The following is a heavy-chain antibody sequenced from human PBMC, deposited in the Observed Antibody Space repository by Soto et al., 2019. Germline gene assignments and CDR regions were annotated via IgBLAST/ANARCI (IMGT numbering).Heavy chain of an antibody. J-gene: IGHJ4*02. CDR1: GYTFSDYW. CDR2: IYPGDSDT. CDR3: ARATTGRDGYNRLDF. V-gene: IGHV5-51*01. Sequence: GESLKISCKTSGYTFSDYWIAWVRQMPGKGLEWMGIIYPGDSDTRYSPSFPGQVTISADKSISIAYLQWSSLKASDSAIYYCARATTGRDGYNRLDFWGQGTLVTVSS. D-gene: IGHD5-18*01.